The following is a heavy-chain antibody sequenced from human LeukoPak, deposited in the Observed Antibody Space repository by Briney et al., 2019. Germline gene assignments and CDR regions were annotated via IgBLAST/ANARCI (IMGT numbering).Heavy chain of an antibody. Sequence: SETLSLTCTVSGGSINNGDYYWRWIRQPPGKGLEWIGYVYYSENTYYNPSLQSRVSISADTSKNQFSLKLSSVTAADTAVYYCARGYSHGPPKYYGMDVWGQGTTVTVSS. CDR2: VYYSENT. V-gene: IGHV4-30-4*01. D-gene: IGHD5-18*01. CDR3: ARGYSHGPPKYYGMDV. J-gene: IGHJ6*02. CDR1: GGSINNGDYY.